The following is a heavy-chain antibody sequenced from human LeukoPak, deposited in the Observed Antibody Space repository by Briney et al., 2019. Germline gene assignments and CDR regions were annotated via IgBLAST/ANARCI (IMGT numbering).Heavy chain of an antibody. Sequence: PGGSLRLSCTASGFTFSSYSLNWVRQAPGKGLEWVSSISSSSSYIYYADSVKGRFTISRDNAKNSLYLQMNSLRAEDTAVYYCAREGSSPLGYWGQGTLVTVSS. J-gene: IGHJ4*02. D-gene: IGHD3-10*01. V-gene: IGHV3-21*06. CDR2: ISSSSSYI. CDR1: GFTFSSYS. CDR3: AREGSSPLGY.